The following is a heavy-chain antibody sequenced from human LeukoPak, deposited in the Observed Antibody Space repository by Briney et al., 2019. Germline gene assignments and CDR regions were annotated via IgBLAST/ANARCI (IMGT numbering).Heavy chain of an antibody. CDR1: GESMIGHY. V-gene: IGHV4-34*01. Sequence: SETPSLTCAVYGESMIGHYWTWIRQPPGKRLEWIGEIHHSGGTNSNPSLKNRLTMSIDMSKNQFSLKLKSVTAADTAVYYCARATASGSGRAYDHWAQGNLVPVSS. CDR2: IHHSGGT. J-gene: IGHJ4*02. D-gene: IGHD3-10*01. CDR3: ARATASGSGRAYDH.